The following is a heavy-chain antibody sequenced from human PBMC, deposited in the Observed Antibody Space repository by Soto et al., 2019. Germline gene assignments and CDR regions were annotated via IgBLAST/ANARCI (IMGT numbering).Heavy chain of an antibody. CDR3: VKFRERACYYYYMEV. CDR1: GFSFITYG. D-gene: IGHD3-10*01. V-gene: IGHV3-23*01. J-gene: IGHJ6*03. CDR2: GGSGGST. Sequence: GESVRLSCAASGFSFITYGMTWVRQAPGKGLEWVSYGGSGGSTYYADSVKGRFTISRDNSKNTLYLQMNSLRAEDTAVYYCVKFRERACYYYYMEVWGNGTTVTV.